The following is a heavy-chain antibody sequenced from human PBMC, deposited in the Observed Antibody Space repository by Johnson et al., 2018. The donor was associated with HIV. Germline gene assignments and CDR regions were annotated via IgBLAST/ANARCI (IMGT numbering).Heavy chain of an antibody. J-gene: IGHJ3*02. CDR2: ISGSGSTI. V-gene: IGHV3-11*01. D-gene: IGHD3-16*01. CDR1: EFILSDYY. CDR3: ARDLFVLYVPGDAFAI. Sequence: QMQLVESGGGLVKPGGSLRLSCAASEFILSDYYMSWVRQAPEKGLEWISYISGSGSTIYYADSVKGRFTIYRDTAKNSLYLKMNSLRAEDTAVYYCARDLFVLYVPGDAFAIWGQGTMVTVSP.